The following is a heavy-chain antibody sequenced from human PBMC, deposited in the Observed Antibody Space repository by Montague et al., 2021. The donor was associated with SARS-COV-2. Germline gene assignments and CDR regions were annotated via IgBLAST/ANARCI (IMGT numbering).Heavy chain of an antibody. CDR1: GGFMSSYH. J-gene: IGHJ4*02. V-gene: IGHV4-59*01. CDR3: ARDVRYYYDQ. CDR2: VSYGGST. Sequence: SETLSLTCSVSGGFMSSYHWVWIRQPPGKGLEWIGYVSYGGSTNYNLSLKSRVTISLDTSKNRFSLRVTSVTAADTAVYYCARDVRYYYDQWGQGILVTVSS. D-gene: IGHD3-10*01.